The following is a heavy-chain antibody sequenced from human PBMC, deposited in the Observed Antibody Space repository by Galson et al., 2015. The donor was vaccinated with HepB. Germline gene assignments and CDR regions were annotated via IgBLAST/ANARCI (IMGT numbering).Heavy chain of an antibody. Sequence: SLRLSCAASGFTFSSYAMHWVRQAPGKGLEWVAVISYDGSNKYYADSVKGRFTISRDNSKNTLYLQMYSLRAEDTAVYYCARDYASSWYFNHYYGMDVWGQGTTVTVSS. CDR2: ISYDGSNK. CDR1: GFTFSSYA. V-gene: IGHV3-30*04. CDR3: ARDYASSWYFNHYYGMDV. D-gene: IGHD6-13*01. J-gene: IGHJ6*02.